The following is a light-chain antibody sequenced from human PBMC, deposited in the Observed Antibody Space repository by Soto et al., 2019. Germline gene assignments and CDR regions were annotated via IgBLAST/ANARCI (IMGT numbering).Light chain of an antibody. Sequence: DIQITQSPSTLSASVGDRVTITCRASQSISSWMAWYQQKPGKAPKLLISDASSLESGVPSRFSGSGSGTEFTLTISSLQPDDFATYYCQQYHSFSPWTFGQGTKVDIK. CDR3: QQYHSFSPWT. V-gene: IGKV1-5*01. CDR2: DAS. CDR1: QSISSW. J-gene: IGKJ1*01.